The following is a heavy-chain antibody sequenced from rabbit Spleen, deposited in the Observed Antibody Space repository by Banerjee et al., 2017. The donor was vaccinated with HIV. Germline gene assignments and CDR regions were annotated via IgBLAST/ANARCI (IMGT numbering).Heavy chain of an antibody. CDR1: GFDFSSSYY. CDR2: IYTGSDST. Sequence: QSLEESGGDLVQPEGSLTLTCKASGFDFSSSYYMCWVRQAPGKGLEWIGCIYTGSDSTAYASWAKGRFTVSKTSSTTVTLQLNSLTAADTATYFCARETSSGWGLWGPGTLVTVS. V-gene: IGHV1S40*01. CDR3: ARETSSGWGL. D-gene: IGHD4-1*01. J-gene: IGHJ4*01.